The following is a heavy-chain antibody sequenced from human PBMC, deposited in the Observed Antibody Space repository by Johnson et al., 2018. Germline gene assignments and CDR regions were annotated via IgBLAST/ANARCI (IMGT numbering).Heavy chain of an antibody. D-gene: IGHD3-3*02. V-gene: IGHV3-7*01. J-gene: IGHJ3*02. CDR1: GFTFSSYW. CDR2: IKQDGSEK. Sequence: VQLVESGGGLVQPGGSXRLSCAASGFTFSSYWMSWVRQAPGKGLEWVANIKQDGSEKYYVDYVKGRFTISRDNAKNSLYLQMNSLRAEDTAVYYCAKYDSIWDAFDIWGQGTMVTVSS. CDR3: AKYDSIWDAFDI.